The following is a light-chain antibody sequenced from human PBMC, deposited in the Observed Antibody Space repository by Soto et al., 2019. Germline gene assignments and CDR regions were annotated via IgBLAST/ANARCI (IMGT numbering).Light chain of an antibody. Sequence: QSALAQPPSASGSPGDSLTISCTGTSSDVDDYTFISWYQQDPGKAPKLLIYEVSKRPAAVSPRFSGPKSGNTAALTISKLQAEDEADYYCSSYVGRRYFFGSGTKATVL. J-gene: IGLJ1*01. V-gene: IGLV2-8*01. CDR1: SSDVDDYTF. CDR3: SSYVGRRYF. CDR2: EVS.